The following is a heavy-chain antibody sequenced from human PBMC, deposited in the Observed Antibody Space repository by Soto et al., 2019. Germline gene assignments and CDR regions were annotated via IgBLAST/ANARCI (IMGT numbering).Heavy chain of an antibody. J-gene: IGHJ6*02. CDR3: ARDPLYYYGSGSYEYYGMDV. D-gene: IGHD3-10*01. V-gene: IGHV1-18*04. Sequence: APVKVSCKASGYTFTSYGISWVRQAPGQGLEWMGWTSAYNGNTNYAQKLQGRVTMTTDTSTSTAYMELRSLRAEDTAVYYCARDPLYYYGSGSYEYYGMDVWGQGTTVTVSS. CDR2: TSAYNGNT. CDR1: GYTFTSYG.